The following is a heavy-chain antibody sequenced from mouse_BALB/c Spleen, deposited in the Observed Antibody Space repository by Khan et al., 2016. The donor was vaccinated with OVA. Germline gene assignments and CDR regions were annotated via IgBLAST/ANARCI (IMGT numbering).Heavy chain of an antibody. V-gene: IGHV2-6-1*01. CDR1: GFSLTNYG. Sequence: QVQLKESGPGLVAPSQSLSITCTISGFSLTNYGIHWVRQPPGKGLEWLVVIWSDGSTTYNSALKSRLTISKDNSKSQVFLKMNSLQTDDTAVYFCARQPYDPYNIMDYWGQGTSVTVSS. CDR2: IWSDGST. D-gene: IGHD2-12*01. J-gene: IGHJ4*01. CDR3: ARQPYDPYNIMDY.